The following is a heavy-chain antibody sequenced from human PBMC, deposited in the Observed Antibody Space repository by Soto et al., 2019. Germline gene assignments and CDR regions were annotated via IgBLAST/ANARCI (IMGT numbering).Heavy chain of an antibody. Sequence: PGGSLRLSCTASGFPFSTYGMHWVRQAPGKGLEWVAAISYGGNNKYYADSVKGRFTISRDNSKNTLYLQMNSLRAEDTAVYYCACITIFGVVIGPRPLDYWGQGTLVTVSS. V-gene: IGHV3-30*03. CDR2: ISYGGNNK. J-gene: IGHJ4*02. CDR1: GFPFSTYG. D-gene: IGHD3-3*01. CDR3: ACITIFGVVIGPRPLDY.